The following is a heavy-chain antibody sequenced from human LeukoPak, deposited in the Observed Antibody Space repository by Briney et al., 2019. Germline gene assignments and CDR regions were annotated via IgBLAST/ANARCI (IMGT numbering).Heavy chain of an antibody. CDR2: ITDTGDST. J-gene: IGHJ4*02. V-gene: IGHV3-23*01. D-gene: IGHD3-9*01. CDR3: AKDYDMLIASLDY. Sequence: GGSLRLSCAASGFTFDSSAMSWVRQAPGKGLEWVSTITDTGDSTHYADSVKGRFTISRDNSKNTLYLQMNSLRTEDTAVYYCAKDYDMLIASLDYWGQGTLVTVSS. CDR1: GFTFDSSA.